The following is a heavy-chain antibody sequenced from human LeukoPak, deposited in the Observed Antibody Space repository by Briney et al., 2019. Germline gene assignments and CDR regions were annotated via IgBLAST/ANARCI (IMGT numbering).Heavy chain of an antibody. CDR2: INPNSGGT. Sequence: ASVKVSCKASGYAFVGYYMHWVRQAPGQGLEWMGWINPNSGGTDYTQKFQGRVTMTRDTSISTAYMELSRLRSDDTAVYYCAILDSSDWYGGDAFDIWGQGTMVTVSS. V-gene: IGHV1-2*02. CDR1: GYAFVGYY. D-gene: IGHD6-19*01. CDR3: AILDSSDWYGGDAFDI. J-gene: IGHJ3*02.